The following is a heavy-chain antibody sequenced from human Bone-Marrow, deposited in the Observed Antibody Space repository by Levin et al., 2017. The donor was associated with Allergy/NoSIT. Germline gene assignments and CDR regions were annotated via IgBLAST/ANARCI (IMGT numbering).Heavy chain of an antibody. V-gene: IGHV3-64D*08. CDR2: ISSHGVTT. Sequence: GGSLRLSCSASGFVVSACAMHWVRQAPGKGLEYVSTISSHGVTTYYADSVKGRFTISRDNSKNTLYLQMSSLRAEDTAVYYCVKDGYGSSSYYWFDPWGQGTLVTVSS. CDR3: VKDGYGSSSYYWFDP. CDR1: GFVVSACA. D-gene: IGHD3-10*01. J-gene: IGHJ5*02.